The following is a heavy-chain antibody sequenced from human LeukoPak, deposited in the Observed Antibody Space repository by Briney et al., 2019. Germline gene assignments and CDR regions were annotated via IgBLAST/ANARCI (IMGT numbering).Heavy chain of an antibody. V-gene: IGHV3-33*01. CDR1: GFTFSSYG. CDR3: ARAYYDILTGYYRGGFDY. D-gene: IGHD3-9*01. Sequence: PGGSLRLSCAASGFTFSSYGMHWVRQAPGKGLEWVAVIWYDGSNKYYADSVKGRFTISRDNSKNTLYLQMNSLRAEDTAVYYWARAYYDILTGYYRGGFDYWGQGTLVTVSS. J-gene: IGHJ4*02. CDR2: IWYDGSNK.